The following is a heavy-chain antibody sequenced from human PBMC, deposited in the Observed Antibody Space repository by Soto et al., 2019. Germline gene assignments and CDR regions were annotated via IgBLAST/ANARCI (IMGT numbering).Heavy chain of an antibody. V-gene: IGHV4-4*07. J-gene: IGHJ6*02. CDR2: IYTSGST. CDR1: GGSISSYY. D-gene: IGHD2-2*02. CDR3: ARDHIVVVPAAILGHNYYYYYGMDV. Sequence: LSLTCTVSGGSISSYYWSWIRQPAGKGLEWIGRIYTSGSTNYNPSLKSRVTMSVDTSKNQFSLKLSSVTAADTAVYYCARDHIVVVPAAILGHNYYYYYGMDVWGQGTTVTVSS.